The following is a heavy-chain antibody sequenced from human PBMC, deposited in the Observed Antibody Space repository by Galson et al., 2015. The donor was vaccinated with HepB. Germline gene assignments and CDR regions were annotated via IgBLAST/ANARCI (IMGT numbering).Heavy chain of an antibody. CDR3: ARETLWFGELLSHYYYYMDV. CDR1: GFTFSSYW. D-gene: IGHD3-10*01. V-gene: IGHV3-7*03. Sequence: SLRLSCAASGFTFSSYWMSWVRQAPGKGLEWVANIKQDGSEKYYVDSVKGRFTISRDNAKNSLYLQMNSLRAEDTAVYYCARETLWFGELLSHYYYYMDVWGKGTTVTVSS. J-gene: IGHJ6*03. CDR2: IKQDGSEK.